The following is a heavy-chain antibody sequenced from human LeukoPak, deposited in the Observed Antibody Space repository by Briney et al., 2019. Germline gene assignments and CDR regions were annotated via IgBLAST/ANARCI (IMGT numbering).Heavy chain of an antibody. CDR3: ARDFLSKQWLVRSDY. CDR2: INPNSGGT. J-gene: IGHJ4*02. Sequence: ASVKVSCKASGYTFTGYYMHWVRQAPGQGLEWMGWINPNSGGTNYAQKLQGRVTMTTDTSTSTAYMELRSLRSDDTAVYYCARDFLSKQWLVRSDYWGQGTLVTVSS. V-gene: IGHV1-2*02. CDR1: GYTFTGYY. D-gene: IGHD6-19*01.